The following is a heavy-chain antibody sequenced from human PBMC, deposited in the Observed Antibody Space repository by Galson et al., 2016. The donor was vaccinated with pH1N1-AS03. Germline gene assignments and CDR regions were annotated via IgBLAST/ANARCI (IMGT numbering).Heavy chain of an antibody. CDR3: PRAPTYFFRLRAALDI. Sequence: SVKVSCKASGGPFRSYAISWVRQAPGQGLEWMGGIMPIFGTKNYAQKFKARVTVTADESTTTAYMALSSLRSEDTAVYYCPRAPTYFFRLRAALDIWGQGTMVTVSS. J-gene: IGHJ3*02. CDR1: GGPFRSYA. CDR2: IMPIFGTK. D-gene: IGHD2/OR15-2a*01. V-gene: IGHV1-69*13.